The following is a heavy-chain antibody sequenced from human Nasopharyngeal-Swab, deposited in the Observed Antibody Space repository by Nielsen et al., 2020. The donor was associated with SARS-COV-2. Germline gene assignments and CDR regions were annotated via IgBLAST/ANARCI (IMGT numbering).Heavy chain of an antibody. J-gene: IGHJ6*02. V-gene: IGHV3-9*01. CDR3: AKAYGDYPPVYYYYYGMDV. D-gene: IGHD4-17*01. Sequence: SLKISCAASGFTFDDYAMHWVRQAPGKGLEWVSGISWNSGSIGYADSVKGRFTISRDNAKNSLYLQMNSLTAEDTALYYCAKAYGDYPPVYYYYYGMDVWGQGTTVTVSS. CDR2: ISWNSGSI. CDR1: GFTFDDYA.